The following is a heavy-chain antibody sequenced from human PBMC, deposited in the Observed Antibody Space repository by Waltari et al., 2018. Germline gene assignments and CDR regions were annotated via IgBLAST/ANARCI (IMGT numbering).Heavy chain of an antibody. CDR1: GGSISSSSYS. D-gene: IGHD6-13*01. CDR3: AQIAAAVFDY. J-gene: IGHJ4*02. Sequence: QLQLQESGPGLVKPSETLSLTCTVSGGSISSSSYSWGWIRQPPGKGLEWIGSIYYSGSTYYNPSLKSRVTISVDTSKNQFSLKLSSVTAADTAVYYCAQIAAAVFDYWGQGTLVTVSS. CDR2: IYYSGST. V-gene: IGHV4-39*01.